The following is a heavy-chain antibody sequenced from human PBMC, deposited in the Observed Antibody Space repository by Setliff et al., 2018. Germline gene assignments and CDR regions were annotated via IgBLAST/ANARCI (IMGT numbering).Heavy chain of an antibody. CDR2: IIPIVGMT. CDR1: GGTFSSYT. D-gene: IGHD3-16*01. Sequence: ASVKVSCKASGGTFSSYTIGRVRQAPGLGLEWMGGIIPIVGMTNYPQKFQGRVTITADKSTSTAYMELNSLTSEDTAVYYCARNVDTAGYFQHWGQGTLVTVSS. V-gene: IGHV1-69*10. J-gene: IGHJ1*01. CDR3: ARNVDTAGYFQH.